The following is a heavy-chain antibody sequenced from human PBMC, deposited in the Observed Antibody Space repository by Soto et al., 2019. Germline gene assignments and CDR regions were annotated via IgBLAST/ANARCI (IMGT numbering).Heavy chain of an antibody. Sequence: HPGGSLRLSCAASGFTFDDYAMHWVRQAPGKGLEWVSGISWNSGSIGYADSVKGRFTISRDNAKNSLYLQMNSLRAEDTAFYYCAKEGTGSSSSRPFDYWGKGTLVTVSS. CDR3: AKEGTGSSSSRPFDY. D-gene: IGHD6-6*01. V-gene: IGHV3-9*01. CDR2: ISWNSGSI. J-gene: IGHJ4*02. CDR1: GFTFDDYA.